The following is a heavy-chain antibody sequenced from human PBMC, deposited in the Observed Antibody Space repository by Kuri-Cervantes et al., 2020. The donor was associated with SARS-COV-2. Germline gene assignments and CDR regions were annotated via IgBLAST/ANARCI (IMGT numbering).Heavy chain of an antibody. CDR1: GGSVSSGSYY. CDR2: IYYSGST. Sequence: GSLRLSCTVSGGSVSSGSYYWSWIRRPPGKGLEWIGYIYYSGSTNYNPSLKSRVTISVDTSKNQFSLKLSSVTAADTAVYYCARASVYVDTAMVRWFDPWGQGTLVTVSS. CDR3: ARASVYVDTAMVRWFDP. D-gene: IGHD5-18*01. V-gene: IGHV4-61*01. J-gene: IGHJ5*02.